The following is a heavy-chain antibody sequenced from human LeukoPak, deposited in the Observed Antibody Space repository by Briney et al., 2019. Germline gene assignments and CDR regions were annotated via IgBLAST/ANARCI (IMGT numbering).Heavy chain of an antibody. CDR1: GGSFSSSP. CDR2: IIPIFGTT. CDR3: ARERHEYGAFDY. D-gene: IGHD4-17*01. V-gene: IGHV1-69*06. J-gene: IGHJ4*02. Sequence: SVKVSCKASGGSFSSSPISWVRQAPGQGLEWMRGIIPIFGTTNYAQKFQGRVTVTADKSTGAAYMELSSLRSDDTAVYYCARERHEYGAFDYWGQGTLVTVSS.